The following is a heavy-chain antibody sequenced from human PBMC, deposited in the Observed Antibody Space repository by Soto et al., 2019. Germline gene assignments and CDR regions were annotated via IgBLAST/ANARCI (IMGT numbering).Heavy chain of an antibody. J-gene: IGHJ6*02. D-gene: IGHD3-22*01. CDR3: ARPLSLPNYVDRSDYHPEVPGYLSERMDV. Sequence: GESLKISCKGSGCSFTSYWIGWVRQMPGKGLEWMGIIYPGDSDTRYSPSFQGQVTISADKSISTAYLQWSSLKASDTAMYDSARPLSLPNYVDRSDYHPEVPGYLSERMDVLGQGVSDTVSS. V-gene: IGHV5-51*01. CDR1: GCSFTSYW. CDR2: IYPGDSDT.